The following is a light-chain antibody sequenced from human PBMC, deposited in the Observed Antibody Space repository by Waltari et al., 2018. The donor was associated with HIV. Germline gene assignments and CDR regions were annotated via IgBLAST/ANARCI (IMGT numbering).Light chain of an antibody. J-gene: IGLJ3*02. CDR2: EVS. V-gene: IGLV2-23*02. CDR1: SSDVGSYNF. CDR3: CSFAGSSTWV. Sequence: QSALTQPASVSGSPGQSITISCTGTSSDVGSYNFVSWYEQHPGKAPKLMIYEVSTRSPAVSSLSSASMSGHPAALTLSGLQAEDGADYDCCSFAGSSTWVFGGGTKLPVL.